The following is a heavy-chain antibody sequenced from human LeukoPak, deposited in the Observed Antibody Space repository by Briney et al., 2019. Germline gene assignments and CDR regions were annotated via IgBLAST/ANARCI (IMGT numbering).Heavy chain of an antibody. J-gene: IGHJ4*02. CDR1: GGSLSYYY. CDR2: INRSGST. V-gene: IGHV4-34*01. D-gene: IGHD2-21*02. Sequence: SETLSLTCAVYGGSLSYYYWSWIRQPPENGLEWIGEINRSGSTNYNPSLKSRVSISVDTSKNQFSLKLSSVTAADTAVYYCARGGFYCGDDCYVDYWGQGTLVTVSS. CDR3: ARGGFYCGDDCYVDY.